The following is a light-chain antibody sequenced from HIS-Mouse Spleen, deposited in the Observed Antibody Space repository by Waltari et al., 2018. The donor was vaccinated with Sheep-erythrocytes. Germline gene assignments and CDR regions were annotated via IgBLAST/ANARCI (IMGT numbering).Light chain of an antibody. V-gene: IGLV3-27*01. Sequence: SYELTQPSSVSVSPGQTARITCSGDVLAKKYARWFQQKPGQAPVLVIYKDVERPSGIPERFSGSSSGTTVTLTISGAQVEDEADYYCYSAADNNQGVFGTGTKVTVL. J-gene: IGLJ1*01. CDR1: VLAKKY. CDR2: KDV. CDR3: YSAADNNQGV.